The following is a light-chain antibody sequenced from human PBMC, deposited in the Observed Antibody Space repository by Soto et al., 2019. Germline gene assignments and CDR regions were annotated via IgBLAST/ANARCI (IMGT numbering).Light chain of an antibody. CDR1: QSVNIY. Sequence: EIVLTQSPATLSLSPGERATLSCRASQSVNIYLAWYQQKRGQAPRLLINNAFNRATGIPARFSGSGSGTDFTLTISSLEPEDVAVYYCQHYSRTLPWTFGQGTKVDIK. V-gene: IGKV3-11*01. CDR3: QHYSRTLPWT. CDR2: NAF. J-gene: IGKJ1*01.